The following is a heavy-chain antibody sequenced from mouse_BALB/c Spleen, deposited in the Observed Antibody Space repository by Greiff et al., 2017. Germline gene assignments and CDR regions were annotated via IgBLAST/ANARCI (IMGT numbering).Heavy chain of an antibody. CDR1: GYSFTGYF. D-gene: IGHD1-1*01. J-gene: IGHJ2*01. V-gene: IGHV1-20*02. Sequence: VQLQQSGPELVKPGASVKISCKASGYSFTGYFMNWVMQSHGKSLGWIGRINPYNGDTFYNQKFTGKATLTVDKSSSTAHMELRSLASEDSAVYYSAREDYYGSSNYFDDWGQGTTLTVSS. CDR2: INPYNGDT. CDR3: AREDYYGSSNYFDD.